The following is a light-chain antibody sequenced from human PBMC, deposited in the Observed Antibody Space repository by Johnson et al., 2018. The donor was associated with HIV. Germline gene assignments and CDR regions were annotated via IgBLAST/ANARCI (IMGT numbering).Light chain of an antibody. J-gene: IGLJ1*01. V-gene: IGLV1-51*01. CDR1: SSNIGNNY. CDR2: DNN. CDR3: GTWESSLRAGPRHV. Sequence: QSVLTQPPSVSAAPGQKVTISCSGSSSNIGNNYVSWYQQLPGTAPKLLIYDNNKRPSGIPDRFSGPKSVTSATLGITGLQTGDEADNYCGTWESSLRAGPRHVFVTGTKVTVL.